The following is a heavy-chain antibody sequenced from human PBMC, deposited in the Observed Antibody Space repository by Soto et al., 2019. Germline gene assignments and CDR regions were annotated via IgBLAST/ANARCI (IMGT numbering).Heavy chain of an antibody. D-gene: IGHD2-15*01. CDR1: GGSISSYY. CDR3: ARLGSMVAAQKGFDY. Sequence: SETLSLTCTVSGGSISSYYWSWIRQPPGKGLEWIGYIYYSGSTNYNPSLKSRVTISVDTSKNQFSLKLSSVTAADTAVYYCARLGSMVAAQKGFDYWGQGTLVTVSS. J-gene: IGHJ4*02. V-gene: IGHV4-59*08. CDR2: IYYSGST.